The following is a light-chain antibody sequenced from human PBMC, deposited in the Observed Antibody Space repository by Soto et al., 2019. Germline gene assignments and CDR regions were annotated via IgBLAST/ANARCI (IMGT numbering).Light chain of an antibody. CDR3: AALDGSLNCWV. J-gene: IGLJ3*02. V-gene: IGLV1-44*01. CDR2: SNN. Sequence: SVLTQPPSASGTPGQRVTISCSGRNSNIGTNSMNWYQQLPGTAPKLLIHSNNQRPSGVPDRFSGSKSGTSSSLAISGLPSEDEADYYCAALDGSLNCWVFGGGPKLTVL. CDR1: NSNIGTNS.